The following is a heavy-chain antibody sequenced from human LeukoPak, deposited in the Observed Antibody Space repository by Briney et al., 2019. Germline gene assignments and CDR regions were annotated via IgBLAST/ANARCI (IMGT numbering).Heavy chain of an antibody. CDR1: GLPFSSYG. D-gene: IGHD6-19*01. J-gene: IGHJ4*02. CDR2: RSYDGSNK. Sequence: GGSLRLSCAASGLPFSSYGMHWVGQAPGKGLDGVAVRSYDGSNKYYAGSVKGRVTISRDNSKNTLYLQMNSLRAEDTAVYYCAKDGREAGPDNWGQGTLVTVSS. CDR3: AKDGREAGPDN. V-gene: IGHV3-30*18.